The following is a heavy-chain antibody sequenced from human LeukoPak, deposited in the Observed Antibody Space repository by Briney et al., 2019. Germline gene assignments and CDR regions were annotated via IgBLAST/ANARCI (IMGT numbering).Heavy chain of an antibody. V-gene: IGHV1-2*02. D-gene: IGHD2-2*01. Sequence: ASVKVSCKASGYTFTGYYMHWVRQAPGQGLEWMGWISPNSGGTNYAQKFQGRVTMTRDTSISTAYMELSRLRSDDTAVYYCARAPIVVVPAARYYYYMDVWGKGTTVTVSS. J-gene: IGHJ6*03. CDR3: ARAPIVVVPAARYYYYMDV. CDR1: GYTFTGYY. CDR2: ISPNSGGT.